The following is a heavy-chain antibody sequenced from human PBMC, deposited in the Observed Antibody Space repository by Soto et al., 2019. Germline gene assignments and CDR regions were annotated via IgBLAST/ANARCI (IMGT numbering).Heavy chain of an antibody. J-gene: IGHJ5*02. CDR1: GGTFSSYS. D-gene: IGHD3-22*01. Sequence: GASVKVSCKASGGTFSSYSISWVLQAPGQGLEWMGGIIPIFGTANYAQKFQGRVTITADKSTSTAYMELSSLRSEDTAVYYCARGYYYDSSGYYSQIPWFDPWGQGTLVTVSS. V-gene: IGHV1-69*06. CDR2: IIPIFGTA. CDR3: ARGYYYDSSGYYSQIPWFDP.